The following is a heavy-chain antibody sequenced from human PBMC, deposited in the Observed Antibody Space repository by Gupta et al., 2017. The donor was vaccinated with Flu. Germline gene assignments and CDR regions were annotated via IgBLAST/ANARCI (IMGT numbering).Heavy chain of an antibody. J-gene: IGHJ4*02. V-gene: IGHV1-3*01. Sequence: QRFEWMGWINGGNGITKYSQNFQDRVTITRDTSANTAYMELSSLRSEDTAVYYCARRWSGLVPAVIEYYFDYWGQGTLVTVSS. D-gene: IGHD2-2*01. CDR3: ARRWSGLVPAVIEYYFDY. CDR2: INGGNGIT.